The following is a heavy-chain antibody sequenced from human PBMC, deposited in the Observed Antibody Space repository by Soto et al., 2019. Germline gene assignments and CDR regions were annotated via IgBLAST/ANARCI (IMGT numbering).Heavy chain of an antibody. J-gene: IGHJ4*02. Sequence: PSETLSLTCTVSGGSISSYYWSWIRQPPGKGLEWIGYIYYSGSTNYNPSLKSRVTISVDTSKNQFSLKLSSVTAADTAVYYCARDVESGYDHYFDDWGQRTLVTVSS. D-gene: IGHD5-12*01. V-gene: IGHV4-59*01. CDR3: ARDVESGYDHYFDD. CDR1: GGSISSYY. CDR2: IYYSGST.